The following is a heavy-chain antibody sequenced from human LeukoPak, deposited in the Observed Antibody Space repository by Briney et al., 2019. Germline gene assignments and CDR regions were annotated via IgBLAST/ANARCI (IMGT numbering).Heavy chain of an antibody. CDR2: IGSDTNT. J-gene: IGHJ4*02. D-gene: IGHD4-23*01. CDR1: GFTFSRNA. CDR3: AKDLLRWSFDS. Sequence: GGSLRLSCAASGFTFSRNAMAWVRQAPGKGLDWVSGIGSDTNTHYADSVKGRFTISRDNSKNTLYLQMNNLRAEDTAVYYCAKDLLRWSFDSWGQGILVPVSS. V-gene: IGHV3-23*01.